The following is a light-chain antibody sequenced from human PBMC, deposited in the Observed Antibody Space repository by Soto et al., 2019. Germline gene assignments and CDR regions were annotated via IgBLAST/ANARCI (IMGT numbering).Light chain of an antibody. CDR2: AVS. CDR1: QSISTY. CDR3: QQSYTSPLT. J-gene: IGKJ4*01. Sequence: DIQMTQSPSSLSASIGDRVTITCRASQSISTYLNWYQQKPGKPPKFLIYAVSSLPSGVPSRFRGSVSGTDFTLTITNLQPEDFATYFCQQSYTSPLTFGGGTTV. V-gene: IGKV1-39*01.